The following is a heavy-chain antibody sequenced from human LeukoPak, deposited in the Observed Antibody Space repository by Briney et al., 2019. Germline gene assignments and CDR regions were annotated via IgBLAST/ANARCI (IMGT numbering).Heavy chain of an antibody. V-gene: IGHV1-18*01. CDR3: ARAPGYSYGPLYYYYYMDV. Sequence: ASVKVSCKASGYTFTSYGISWVRQAPGQGLEWMGWISAYNGNTNYAQKLQGRVTMTTDTSTSTAYMELRSLRSDDTAVYYCARAPGYSYGPLYYYYYMDVWGKGTTVTVSS. CDR2: ISAYNGNT. J-gene: IGHJ6*03. D-gene: IGHD5-18*01. CDR1: GYTFTSYG.